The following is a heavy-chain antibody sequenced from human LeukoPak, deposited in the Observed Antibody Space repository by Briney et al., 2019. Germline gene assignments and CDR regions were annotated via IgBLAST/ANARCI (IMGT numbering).Heavy chain of an antibody. CDR3: AKDTYYYGSGSYSDY. V-gene: IGHV3-23*01. D-gene: IGHD3-10*01. CDR2: ISDRGGST. J-gene: IGHJ4*02. Sequence: GGSLRLSCAASGFTFSNYAVSCVRQAPGEGREWVSVISDRGGSTYHADSVKGRFTLSRDNSKNTLYLQMNSTRAEDTAVYYCAKDTYYYGSGSYSDYWGQGTLVAVSS. CDR1: GFTFSNYA.